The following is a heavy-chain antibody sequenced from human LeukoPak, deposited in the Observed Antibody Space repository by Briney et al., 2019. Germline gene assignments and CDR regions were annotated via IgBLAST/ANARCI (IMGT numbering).Heavy chain of an antibody. CDR3: ARSFCTSATCSEVHYYYVMDV. Sequence: PGGSLRLSCAASGFTFSRCARNWVRQAPGKGLEWVSYISTGGDNRFYADSLKGRFTVSRDNAKNSLFLQMDSLRAEDTAVYYCARSFCTSATCSEVHYYYVMDVWGQGTTVTVSS. V-gene: IGHV3-21*01. CDR1: GFTFSRCA. D-gene: IGHD2/OR15-2a*01. CDR2: ISTGGDNR. J-gene: IGHJ6*02.